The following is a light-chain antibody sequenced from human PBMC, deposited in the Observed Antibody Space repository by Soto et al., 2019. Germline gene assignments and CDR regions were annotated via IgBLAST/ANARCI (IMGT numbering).Light chain of an antibody. CDR1: SSNIGARYD. CDR3: QCFDNSLSVVV. CDR2: GNT. V-gene: IGLV1-40*01. J-gene: IGLJ2*01. Sequence: QAVLTQPPSVSGAPGQRVTISCTGSSSNIGARYDVHWYQQFTGKAPKLLIYGNTNRPSGVPDRFSGSQSGTSASLAITGLQTEDEADYYCQCFDNSLSVVVFGGGTKVTVL.